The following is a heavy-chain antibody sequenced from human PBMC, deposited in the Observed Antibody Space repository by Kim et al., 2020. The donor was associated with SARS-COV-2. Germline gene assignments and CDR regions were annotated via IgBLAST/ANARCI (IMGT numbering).Heavy chain of an antibody. CDR2: INHSGST. CDR1: GGSFSGYY. Sequence: SETLSLTCAVYGGSFSGYYWSWIRQPPGKGLEWIGEINHSGSTNYNPSLKSRVTISVDTSKNKFSLKLSSVTAADTAVYYCARRGAYGSGGAYKPFDSWGQGTLVTVSS. CDR3: ARRGAYGSGGAYKPFDS. V-gene: IGHV4-34*01. J-gene: IGHJ4*02. D-gene: IGHD3-10*01.